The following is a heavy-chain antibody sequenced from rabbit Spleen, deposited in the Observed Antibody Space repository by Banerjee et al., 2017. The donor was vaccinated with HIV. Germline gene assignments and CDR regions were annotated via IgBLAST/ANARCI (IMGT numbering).Heavy chain of an antibody. Sequence: QSLEESGGDLVKPGASLTLTCTASGVSFSSNYYMCWVRQAPGKGLEWIACIDAGSSGFTYFATWAKGRFAISKTSSTTVTLQMTRLTAADTATYFCARDTSSSFSSYGMDLWGPGTLVTV. CDR2: IDAGSSGFT. V-gene: IGHV1S40*01. CDR3: ARDTSSSFSSYGMDL. D-gene: IGHD1-1*01. J-gene: IGHJ6*01. CDR1: GVSFSSNYY.